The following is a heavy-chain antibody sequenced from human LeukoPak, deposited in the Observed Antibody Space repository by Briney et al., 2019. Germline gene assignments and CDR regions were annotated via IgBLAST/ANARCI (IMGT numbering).Heavy chain of an antibody. CDR1: GFNFSNYA. Sequence: GGSLRLSCAASGFNFSNYAMTWVRQAPGKGLEWVSGVTGSSSNTYYADSVKGWFTISRDNSKNMLYLEMNGLRVEDTAIYYCAKDRSSSTSCSNYWGRGTLVTVSS. J-gene: IGHJ4*02. CDR2: VTGSSSNT. D-gene: IGHD2-2*01. V-gene: IGHV3-23*01. CDR3: AKDRSSSTSCSNY.